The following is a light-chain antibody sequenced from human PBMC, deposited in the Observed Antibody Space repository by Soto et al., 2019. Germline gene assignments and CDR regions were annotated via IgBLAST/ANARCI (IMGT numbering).Light chain of an antibody. CDR3: QHYHSYSEA. J-gene: IGKJ1*01. V-gene: IGKV1-5*03. Sequence: DIQMTQSPSTLSGSVGDRVTITCRASQTISSWLAWYQQKPGKAPKLLIYKASTLKSGVPSRFSGSGSGTEFTLTISSLQPDDFETYYCQHYHSYSEALGQGTKVDIK. CDR1: QTISSW. CDR2: KAS.